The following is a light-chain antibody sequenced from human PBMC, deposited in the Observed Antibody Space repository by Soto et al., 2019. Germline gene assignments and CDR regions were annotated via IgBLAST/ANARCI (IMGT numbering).Light chain of an antibody. Sequence: QPVLNQPSSASGSPGQRVTICCSGSSSNIGSNTVNWYQQLPGTAPKLLIYSTNQRPSGVPDRFSGSKSGTSASLAISGLQSEDVFVYDWAAREVYLISFNV. V-gene: IGLV1-44*01. CDR1: SSNIGSNT. CDR3: AAREVYLISFNV. J-gene: IGLJ1*01. CDR2: STN.